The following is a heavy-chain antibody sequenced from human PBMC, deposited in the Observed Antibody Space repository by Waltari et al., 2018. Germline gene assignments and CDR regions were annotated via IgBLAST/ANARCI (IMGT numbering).Heavy chain of an antibody. J-gene: IGHJ4*02. D-gene: IGHD3-22*01. Sequence: HVQLQESGPGLVKPSETLSLTCTVSGDFPSDYNSTWIRQAPGKGLEWLAYLRNTGGTKCTPSLESRVTVSAVTSKKQFSLRLTSVTAADTAVYYCARVPTRYYDSLGWGFFDQWGQGILVTVSS. CDR1: GDFPSDYN. CDR3: ARVPTRYYDSLGWGFFDQ. V-gene: IGHV4-59*08. CDR2: LRNTGGT.